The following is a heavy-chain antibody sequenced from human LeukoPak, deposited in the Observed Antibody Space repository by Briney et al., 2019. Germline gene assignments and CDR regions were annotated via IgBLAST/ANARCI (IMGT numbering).Heavy chain of an antibody. J-gene: IGHJ4*02. V-gene: IGHV3-30*04. Sequence: PGGSLRLSCAASGFTFSSYAMHWVRQAPGKVLEWEAVISYDGSNKYYADSVKGRFTISRDNSKNTLYLQMNSLRAEDTAVHYCARGDCSSTSCQDFDYWGQGTLVTVSS. CDR3: ARGDCSSTSCQDFDY. CDR1: GFTFSSYA. D-gene: IGHD2-2*01. CDR2: ISYDGSNK.